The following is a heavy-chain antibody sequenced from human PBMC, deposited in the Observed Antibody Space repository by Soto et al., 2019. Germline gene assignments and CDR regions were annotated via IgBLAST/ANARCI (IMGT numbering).Heavy chain of an antibody. V-gene: IGHV3-7*01. J-gene: IGHJ4*02. CDR1: GFTFSSYW. CDR2: IKQDGSEK. D-gene: IGHD2-15*01. CDR3: ARVGRYCSGGSCYWDY. Sequence: GGSLRLSCAASGFTFSSYWMSWVRQAPGKGLEWVANIKQDGSEKYYVDSVKGRFTISRDNAKNSLYLQMNSLRAEDTAVYYCARVGRYCSGGSCYWDYWGQGTLVTVSS.